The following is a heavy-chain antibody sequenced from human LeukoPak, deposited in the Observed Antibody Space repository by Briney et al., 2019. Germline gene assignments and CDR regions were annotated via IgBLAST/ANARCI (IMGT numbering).Heavy chain of an antibody. Sequence: GGSLRLSCAASGFTFSSYAMSWVRQAPGKGLEWVSAISGSGGSTYYADSVKGRFTISRDNSKNTLYLQMNSLRAEDTAVYYCAKSRDYYDSSGYYRAFDYWGQGTLVTVSS. J-gene: IGHJ4*02. CDR2: ISGSGGST. CDR3: AKSRDYYDSSGYYRAFDY. CDR1: GFTFSSYA. D-gene: IGHD3-22*01. V-gene: IGHV3-23*01.